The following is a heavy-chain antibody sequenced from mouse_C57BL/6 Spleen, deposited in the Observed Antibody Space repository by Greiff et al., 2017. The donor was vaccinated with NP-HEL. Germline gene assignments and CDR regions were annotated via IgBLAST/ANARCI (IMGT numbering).Heavy chain of an antibody. D-gene: IGHD1-1*01. J-gene: IGHJ2*01. CDR2: INPNNGGT. V-gene: IGHV1-26*01. Sequence: VQLQQSGPELVKPGASVKISCKASGYTFTDYYMNWVKQSHGQSLEWIGDINPNNGGTSYNQKFKGKATLTVDKSSSPAYMELRSLTSEDSAVYDCAGRVYYYGSSYVPPFDGWGKGTTLTVSS. CDR1: GYTFTDYY. CDR3: AGRVYYYGSSYVPPFDG.